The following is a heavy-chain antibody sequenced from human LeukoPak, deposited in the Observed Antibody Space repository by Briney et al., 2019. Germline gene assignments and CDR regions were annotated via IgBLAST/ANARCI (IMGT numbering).Heavy chain of an antibody. J-gene: IGHJ3*02. CDR1: RGTFSSYT. V-gene: IGHV1-69*05. CDR2: IIPIFGTA. D-gene: IGHD3-22*01. CDR3: ASYDSSGYYYGVGAFDI. Sequence: SVKVSCKASRGTFSSYTISWVRQAPGHGLEWMGRIIPIFGTANYAQKFQGRVTITTDESTSTAYMELSSLRSEDTAVYYCASYDSSGYYYGVGAFDIWGQGTMVTVSS.